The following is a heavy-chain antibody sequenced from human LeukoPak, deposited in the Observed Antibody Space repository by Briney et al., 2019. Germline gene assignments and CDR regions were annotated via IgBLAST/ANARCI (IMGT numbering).Heavy chain of an antibody. CDR1: GGSISSGDYY. J-gene: IGHJ3*02. Sequence: PSETLSLTCTVSGGSISSGDYYWSWIRQPPGKGLEWIGYIYYSGSTYYNPSLKSRVTISVDTSKNQFSLKLSSVTAADTAVYYRARAATGGIAARPLDTFDIWGQGTMVTVSS. V-gene: IGHV4-30-4*01. CDR3: ARAATGGIAARPLDTFDI. CDR2: IYYSGST. D-gene: IGHD6-6*01.